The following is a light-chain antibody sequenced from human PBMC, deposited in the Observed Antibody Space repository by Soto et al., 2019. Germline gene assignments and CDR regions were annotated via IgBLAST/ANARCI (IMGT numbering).Light chain of an antibody. J-gene: IGLJ3*02. CDR2: AND. CDR1: SSNIGSNY. Sequence: HSVLTQPPSASGTPGQRVIISCSGRSSNIGSNYVYWFQHLPGTAPKLLIYANDQRPSGVPGRFSGSKSGTSASLAISGLRSEDEADYYCAAWDDSLGGSWVFGGGTKLTVL. CDR3: AAWDDSLGGSWV. V-gene: IGLV1-47*02.